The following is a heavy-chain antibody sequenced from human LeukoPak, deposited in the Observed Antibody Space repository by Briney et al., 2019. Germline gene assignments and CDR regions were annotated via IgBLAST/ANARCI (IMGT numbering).Heavy chain of an antibody. Sequence: ASVKVSCTASGYTFTSYAMHWVRQAPGQRLEWVGWINAGNGNTKYSQKFQGRVTITRDTSASTAYMELSSLRSEDTAVYYCARGAGNGDYFDYWGQGTLVTVSS. CDR3: ARGAGNGDYFDY. CDR1: GYTFTSYA. CDR2: INAGNGNT. J-gene: IGHJ4*02. V-gene: IGHV1-3*01. D-gene: IGHD4-17*01.